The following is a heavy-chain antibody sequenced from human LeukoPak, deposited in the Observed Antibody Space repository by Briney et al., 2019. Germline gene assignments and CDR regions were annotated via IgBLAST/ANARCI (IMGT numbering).Heavy chain of an antibody. CDR2: IYYSGST. Sequence: SETLSLTCTVSGGSISSTSSYWGWIRQPPGKGLEWIASIYYSGSTNYNPSLRSRVTVSVDTSKNQFSLKLSSVTAADTAVYYCARLHYSSSWSVYYFDYWGRGTLVTVSS. V-gene: IGHV4-39*01. CDR3: ARLHYSSSWSVYYFDY. J-gene: IGHJ4*02. D-gene: IGHD6-13*01. CDR1: GGSISSTSSY.